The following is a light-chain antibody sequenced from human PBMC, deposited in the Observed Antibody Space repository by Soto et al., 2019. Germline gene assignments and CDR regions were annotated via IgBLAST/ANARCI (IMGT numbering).Light chain of an antibody. CDR2: EVR. Sequence: QSVPTQPASVSASPGQSISISCTGSSTDVGGYNYVSLYQQHPAKAPKLLIYEVRHRPPGVSNRFSGSNSRETAYLTISGLHAEDEADYYCGSSTGRSTYVFGTGTKVTVL. CDR1: STDVGGYNY. CDR3: GSSTGRSTYV. J-gene: IGLJ1*01. V-gene: IGLV2-14*01.